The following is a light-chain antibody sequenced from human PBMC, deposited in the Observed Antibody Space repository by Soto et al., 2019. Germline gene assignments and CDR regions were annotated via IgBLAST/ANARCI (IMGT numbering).Light chain of an antibody. V-gene: IGKV3D-15*01. J-gene: IGKJ1*01. Sequence: EIVLTQSPATLSLSPGERATLACRASQSVSRYLAWYHQKPGQAPRLLIFGASDRATGIPDRFSGSGSGTEFTLTISSLQSEDFAICYCQQYNNWPWTFGQGTKVDI. CDR1: QSVSRY. CDR2: GAS. CDR3: QQYNNWPWT.